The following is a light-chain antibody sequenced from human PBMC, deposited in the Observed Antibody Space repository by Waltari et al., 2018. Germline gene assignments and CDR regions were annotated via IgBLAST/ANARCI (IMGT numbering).Light chain of an antibody. V-gene: IGKV4-1*01. J-gene: IGKJ5*01. CDR3: QQYYSSPLSIT. Sequence: DIVLTQSPDSLAVSLGERATINCRSSQSVLFSSNNKNSLAWYQQNPGQPPKLLIYWASTRESGVPDRFSGSGSGTDFTLTISSLQAEDVAIYYCQQYYSSPLSITFGQGTRLEIK. CDR1: QSVLFSSNNKNS. CDR2: WAS.